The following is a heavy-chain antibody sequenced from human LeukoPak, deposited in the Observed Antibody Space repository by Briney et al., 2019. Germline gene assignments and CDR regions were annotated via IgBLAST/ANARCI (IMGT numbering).Heavy chain of an antibody. CDR2: IYPGDSDT. CDR1: RYSFTSYW. V-gene: IGHV5-51*01. CDR3: ARTLRYFDWLSDYYFDY. J-gene: IGHJ4*02. Sequence: GESLKISCKGSRYSFTSYWIGWVRQMPGKGLEWMGIIYPGDSDTRYSPSFQGQVTISADKSISTAYLQWSSLKASDTAMYYCARTLRYFDWLSDYYFDYWGQGTLVTVSS. D-gene: IGHD3-9*01.